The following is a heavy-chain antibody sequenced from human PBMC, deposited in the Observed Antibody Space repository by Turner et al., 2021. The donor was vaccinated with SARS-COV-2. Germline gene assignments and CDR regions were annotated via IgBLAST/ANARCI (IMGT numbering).Heavy chain of an antibody. V-gene: IGHV3-64D*06. J-gene: IGHJ4*02. CDR2: ISSNGRST. CDR1: GFTFSSYV. Sequence: EVQLVESGGGLVQPGGSMRLSCSASGFTFSSYVMHWVRQAPGKGMEYVSDISSNGRSTYYADSVKGRFTISRDNSKNTLYLQMSSLRAEDTAVYYCVKGSYWGQGTLVTVSS. CDR3: VKGSY.